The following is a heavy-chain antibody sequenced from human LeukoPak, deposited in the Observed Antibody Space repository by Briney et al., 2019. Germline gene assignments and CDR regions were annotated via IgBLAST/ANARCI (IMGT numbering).Heavy chain of an antibody. CDR1: GGSISSYY. CDR2: IYTSGST. J-gene: IGHJ4*02. CDR3: ARGRDGYNRGDLALDY. V-gene: IGHV4-4*07. Sequence: SETLSLTCTVSGGSISSYYWSWIRQPAGKGLEWIGRIYTSGSTNYNPSLKSRVTMSVDTSKNQFSLKLSSVTAADTAVYYCARGRDGYNRGDLALDYWGQGTLVTVSS. D-gene: IGHD5-24*01.